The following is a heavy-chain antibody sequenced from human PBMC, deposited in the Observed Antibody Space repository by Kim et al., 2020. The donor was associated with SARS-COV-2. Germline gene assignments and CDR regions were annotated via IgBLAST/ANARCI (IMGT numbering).Heavy chain of an antibody. CDR2: IYYSGST. CDR1: GGSISSGDYY. CDR3: ARATVGYSYGYDY. J-gene: IGHJ4*02. D-gene: IGHD5-18*01. V-gene: IGHV4-30-4*01. Sequence: SETLSLTCTVSGGSISSGDYYWSWIRQPPGKGLEWIGYIYYSGSTYYNPSLKSRVTISVDTSKNQFSLKLSSVTAADTAVYYCARATVGYSYGYDYWGQGTLVTVSS.